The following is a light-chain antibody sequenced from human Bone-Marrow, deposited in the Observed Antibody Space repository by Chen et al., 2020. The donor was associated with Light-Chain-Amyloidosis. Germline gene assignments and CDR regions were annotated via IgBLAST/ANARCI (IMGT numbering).Light chain of an antibody. Sequence: QSALTQPASVSGSPGQSLTISCTGTSGDVGTYNYVSLYHQHPGKAPKVMIYAVSNRPSGVSNRFSGSKSGNTASLTISGLQAEDEADYYCSSFTSSSSYVFGPGTKVTVL. CDR2: AVS. J-gene: IGLJ1*01. CDR1: SGDVGTYNY. V-gene: IGLV2-14*01. CDR3: SSFTSSSSYV.